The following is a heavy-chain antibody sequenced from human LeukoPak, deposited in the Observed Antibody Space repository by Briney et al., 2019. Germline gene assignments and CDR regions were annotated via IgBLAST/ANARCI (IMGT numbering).Heavy chain of an antibody. J-gene: IGHJ4*02. D-gene: IGHD3-22*01. CDR2: ISSSSSYI. V-gene: IGHV3-21*01. CDR1: GFTFSSYS. CDR3: ARIKRYYDSSGYYLAFFDY. Sequence: PGGSLRLSCAASGFTFSSYSMNWVRQAPGKGLEWVSSISSSSSYIYYADSVKGRFTISRDNAKNSLYLQMNSLRAEDTAVYYCARIKRYYDSSGYYLAFFDYWGQGTLVTVSS.